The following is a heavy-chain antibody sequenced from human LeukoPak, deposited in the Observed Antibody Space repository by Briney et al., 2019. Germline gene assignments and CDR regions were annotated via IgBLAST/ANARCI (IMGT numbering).Heavy chain of an antibody. V-gene: IGHV4-59*01. D-gene: IGHD4-17*01. CDR3: AREAGTVTNSRYFDY. CDR1: GGSISSYY. J-gene: IGHJ4*02. Sequence: PSETLSLTCTVSGGSISSYYWSWIXQPPGKGLEWIGYIYYSGSTNYNPSLKSRVTISVDTSKNQFSLKLSSVTAADTAVYYCAREAGTVTNSRYFDYWGQGTLVTVSS. CDR2: IYYSGST.